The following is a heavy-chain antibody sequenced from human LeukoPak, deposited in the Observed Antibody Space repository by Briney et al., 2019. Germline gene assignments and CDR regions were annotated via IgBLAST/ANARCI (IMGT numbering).Heavy chain of an antibody. CDR2: INTNTGNP. D-gene: IGHD3-16*02. J-gene: IGHJ4*02. CDR1: GYTFTSYA. V-gene: IGHV7-4-1*02. Sequence: GASVKVSCKASGYTFTSYAMNWVRQAPGQGLEWMGWINTNTGNPTYAQGFTGRFVFSLDTSVSTAYLQISSLKAEDTAVYYCARHPMITFGGVIVERDYWGQGTLVTVSS. CDR3: ARHPMITFGGVIVERDY.